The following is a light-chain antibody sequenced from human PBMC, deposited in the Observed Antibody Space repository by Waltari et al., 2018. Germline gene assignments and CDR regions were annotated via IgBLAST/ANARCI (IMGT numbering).Light chain of an antibody. CDR3: SSYTRHETGI. CDR1: SSDVGGYNF. Sequence: QSALTQPASVSGSPGQSITISCTGTSSDVGGYNFVSWYQQHPGKVPKLIIYEVNNRPLGVSNRFSGCKSGNTASLTVSGLQAEDEADYYCSSYTRHETGIFGGGTKLTVL. J-gene: IGLJ2*01. CDR2: EVN. V-gene: IGLV2-14*01.